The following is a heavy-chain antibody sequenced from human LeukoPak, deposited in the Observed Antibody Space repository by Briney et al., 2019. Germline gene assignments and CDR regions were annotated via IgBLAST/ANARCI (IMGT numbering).Heavy chain of an antibody. CDR2: INPNSGGT. J-gene: IGHJ4*02. V-gene: IGHV1-2*02. Sequence: ASVKVTCKASGYTFTGYYMHWVRQAPGQGLEWMGWINPNSGGTNYAQKFQGRVTMTRDTSISTAYMELSRLRSDDTAVYYCARDLYDSSGYYSSPGFGYWGQGTLVTVSS. CDR3: ARDLYDSSGYYSSPGFGY. CDR1: GYTFTGYY. D-gene: IGHD3-22*01.